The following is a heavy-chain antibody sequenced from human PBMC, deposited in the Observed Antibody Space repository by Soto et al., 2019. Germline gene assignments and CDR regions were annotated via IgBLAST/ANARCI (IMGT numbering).Heavy chain of an antibody. CDR2: IYYSGST. D-gene: IGHD6-6*01. CDR3: ARVIAARRAYYYGMDV. V-gene: IGHV4-39*01. Sequence: SETLSLTCTVSGGSISSSSYYWGWIRQPPGKGLEWIGSIYYSGSTYYNPSLKSRVTISVDTSKNQFSLKLSSVTAADTAVYYCARVIAARRAYYYGMDVWGQGTTVTVSS. J-gene: IGHJ6*02. CDR1: GGSISSSSYY.